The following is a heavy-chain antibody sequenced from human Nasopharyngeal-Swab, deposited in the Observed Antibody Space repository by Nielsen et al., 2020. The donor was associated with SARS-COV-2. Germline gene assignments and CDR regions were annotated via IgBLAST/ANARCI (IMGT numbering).Heavy chain of an antibody. Sequence: GGSLRLSCAASGFTFSSYWMTWVRQAPGKGLEWEANIKQDGSGKYYVDSVKGRFSISRDNTKNSLYLQMNSLRAEDTAVYYCARGGGWYGFDYWGQGTLVTVSS. J-gene: IGHJ4*02. D-gene: IGHD6-19*01. CDR1: GFTFSSYW. V-gene: IGHV3-7*01. CDR2: IKQDGSGK. CDR3: ARGGGWYGFDY.